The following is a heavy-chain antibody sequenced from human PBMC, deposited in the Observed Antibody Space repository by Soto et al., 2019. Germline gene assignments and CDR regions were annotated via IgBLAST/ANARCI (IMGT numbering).Heavy chain of an antibody. V-gene: IGHV4-30-4*01. CDR3: AREVTAAAGGDYFDY. D-gene: IGHD6-13*01. CDR2: VYYSGST. J-gene: IGHJ4*02. CDR1: GGSISSGDYY. Sequence: SETLSLTCTVSGGSISSGDYYWSWIRQPPGKGLEWIGYVYYSGSTYYNPSLKSRVTISVDTSKNQFSLKLSSVTAADTAVYYCAREVTAAAGGDYFDYWGQGTLVTVSS.